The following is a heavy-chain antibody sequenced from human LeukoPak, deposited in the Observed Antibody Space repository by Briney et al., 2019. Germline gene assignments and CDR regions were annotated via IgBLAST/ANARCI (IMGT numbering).Heavy chain of an antibody. CDR3: ARGQQWLGHFDY. CDR2: IIPILGIA. Sequence: SVKVSCKASGGTFSSYTISWVRQAPGQGLEWMGRIIPILGIANYAQKFQGRVTITPDKSTSTAYMELSSLRSEDTAVYYCARGQQWLGHFDYWGQGTLVTVSS. J-gene: IGHJ4*02. V-gene: IGHV1-69*02. D-gene: IGHD6-19*01. CDR1: GGTFSSYT.